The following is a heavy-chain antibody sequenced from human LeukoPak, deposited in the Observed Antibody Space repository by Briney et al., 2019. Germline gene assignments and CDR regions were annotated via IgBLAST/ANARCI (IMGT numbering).Heavy chain of an antibody. CDR1: GFTFSSYA. CDR2: IWYDGSDK. CDR3: AKDHDTCGSAEYFQH. J-gene: IGHJ1*01. D-gene: IGHD3-10*01. V-gene: IGHV3-33*06. Sequence: GGSLRLSCAASGFTFSSYAMSWVRQAPGKGLEWVAVIWYDGSDKYYADSVKGRFTISRDNSKNKLYLQMNSLRAEDTAVYYCAKDHDTCGSAEYFQHWGQGTQVTVSS.